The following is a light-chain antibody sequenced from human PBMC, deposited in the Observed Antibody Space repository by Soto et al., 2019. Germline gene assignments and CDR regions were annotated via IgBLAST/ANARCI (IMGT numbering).Light chain of an antibody. CDR1: QSISAW. CDR3: QQYNRYSWT. V-gene: IGKV1-5*01. CDR2: DSS. J-gene: IGKJ1*01. Sequence: AYRVTITCRARQSISAWFAWYEQKPGKAPKLLSADSSSLESGAPSRFSGSGSATEFTPTISSLQPEDFATYYRQQYNRYSWTFGQGTKVDIK.